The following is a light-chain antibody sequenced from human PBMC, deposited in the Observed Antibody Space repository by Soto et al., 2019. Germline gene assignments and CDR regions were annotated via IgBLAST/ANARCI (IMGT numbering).Light chain of an antibody. J-gene: IGLJ3*02. CDR1: SGSICSSY. CDR2: EDN. Sequence: NFMLTQPHAVSESPGKTVTISCTRSSGSICSSYVQWYQQRPGSSPTTVIFEDNQRPTGVPVRFSGSIDSSSNSASLVISGLRTEDEADYSCQSYDTSNPLVFGGGTQLAVL. V-gene: IGLV6-57*01. CDR3: QSYDTSNPLV.